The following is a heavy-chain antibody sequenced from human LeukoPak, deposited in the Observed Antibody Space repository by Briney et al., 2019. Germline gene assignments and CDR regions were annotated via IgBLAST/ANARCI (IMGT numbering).Heavy chain of an antibody. Sequence: GGSLRLSCAASGFTFSDYYMSWIRQAPGKGLEWVPYISSSSSYTNYADSVKGRFTISRDNAKNSLYLQMNSLRAEDTAVYYCARVGGTGDGVYWGQGTLVTVSS. D-gene: IGHD7-27*01. J-gene: IGHJ4*02. CDR3: ARVGGTGDGVY. CDR2: ISSSSSYT. V-gene: IGHV3-11*05. CDR1: GFTFSDYY.